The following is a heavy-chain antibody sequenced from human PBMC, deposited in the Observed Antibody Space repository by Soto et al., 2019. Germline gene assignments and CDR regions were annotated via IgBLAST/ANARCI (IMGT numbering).Heavy chain of an antibody. CDR1: GYTFTSYG. V-gene: IGHV1-18*01. J-gene: IGHJ4*02. Sequence: QVQLVQSGAEVKKPGASVKVSCKSSGYTFTSYGISWVRQAPGQGLEWMGWISAYNGNTNYAQKLQDRVTMTTSTATSTAYMELRSMRSDDTAVYCCARDKLGGSEYYFDSWGRGPLVTVAS. CDR3: ARDKLGGSEYYFDS. D-gene: IGHD3-16*01. CDR2: ISAYNGNT.